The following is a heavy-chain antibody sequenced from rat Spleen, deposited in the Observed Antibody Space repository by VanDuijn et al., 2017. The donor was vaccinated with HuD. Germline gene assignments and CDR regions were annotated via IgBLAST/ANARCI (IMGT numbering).Heavy chain of an antibody. CDR1: GFTFSNYG. CDR2: IGSSISRT. D-gene: IGHD1-1*01. CDR3: ARHDYSAIYVMDA. Sequence: EVQLVESGGGLVQPGRSLKLSCAASGFTFSNYGMAWVRQAPTKGLEWVATIGSSISRTYYPDSVKGRFTISRDNAKSSLYLHMNSLKSGDSATYFCARHDYSAIYVMDAWGQGASVTVSS. J-gene: IGHJ4*01. V-gene: IGHV5-29*01.